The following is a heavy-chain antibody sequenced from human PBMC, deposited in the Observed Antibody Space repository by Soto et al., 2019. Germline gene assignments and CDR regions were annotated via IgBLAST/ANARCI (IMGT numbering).Heavy chain of an antibody. D-gene: IGHD2-8*01. CDR2: INHSGST. V-gene: IGHV4-34*01. J-gene: IGHJ4*02. CDR3: ARYCTNGVCQYYFDY. CDR1: GGSFRGYY. Sequence: SETLSLTCAVYGGSFRGYYWSWIRQPPGKGLEWIGEINHSGSTNYNPSLKSRVTISVDTSKNQFSLKLSSVTAADTAVYYCARYCTNGVCQYYFDYWGQGTLVTVSS.